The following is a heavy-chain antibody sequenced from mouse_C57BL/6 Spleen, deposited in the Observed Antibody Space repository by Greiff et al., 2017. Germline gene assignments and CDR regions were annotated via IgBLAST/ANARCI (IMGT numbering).Heavy chain of an antibody. CDR3: ARDTTVYFDV. CDR2: IYPGSGNT. Sequence: VQLQQSGAELVRPGASVKLSCKASGYTFTDYYINWVKQRPGQGLEWIARIYPGSGNTYYNEKFKGKATLTAEKSSSTAYMQLSSLTSEDSAVYFCARDTTVYFDVWGTGTTVTVAS. V-gene: IGHV1-76*01. D-gene: IGHD1-1*01. J-gene: IGHJ1*03. CDR1: GYTFTDYY.